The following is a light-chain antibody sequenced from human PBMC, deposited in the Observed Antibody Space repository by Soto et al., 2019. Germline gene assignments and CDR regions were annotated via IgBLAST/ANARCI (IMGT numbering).Light chain of an antibody. V-gene: IGKV3-15*01. CDR1: QYIGSN. Sequence: EIGMTQSPATLSVSPGERATRSCSDSQYIGSNLAWYQQKPGQAPRLLIYGASTRATGIPARFSGSGSGTEFTLTISSLQSEDFAVYYCQQYNNWPITFGQGTRLEIK. J-gene: IGKJ5*01. CDR2: GAS. CDR3: QQYNNWPIT.